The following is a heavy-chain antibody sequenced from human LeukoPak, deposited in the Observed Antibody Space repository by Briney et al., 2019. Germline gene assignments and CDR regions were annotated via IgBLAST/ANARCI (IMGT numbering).Heavy chain of an antibody. CDR3: ARGWGSSIYASAFDI. V-gene: IGHV3-21*01. Sequence: PGGSLRLSCAASGFTFSSFSMIWVRQAPGKGLEWVSSTSSSSAYTFYADSVKGRFTISRDNAKNSLYLQMNSLRAEDTAVYYCARGWGSSIYASAFDIWGQGTMVTISS. CDR2: TSSSSAYT. CDR1: GFTFSSFS. J-gene: IGHJ3*02. D-gene: IGHD2-2*01.